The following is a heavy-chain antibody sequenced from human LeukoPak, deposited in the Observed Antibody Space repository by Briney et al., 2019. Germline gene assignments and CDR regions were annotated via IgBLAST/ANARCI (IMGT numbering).Heavy chain of an antibody. CDR1: GGSISSYY. Sequence: SETLSLTCTVSGGSISSYYRSWIRQPPGKGLEWIGYIYYSGSTNYNPSLKSRVTISVDTSKNQFSLKLSSVTAADTAVYYCARGGRGIAAAGLDYWGQGTLVTVSS. CDR2: IYYSGST. J-gene: IGHJ4*02. V-gene: IGHV4-59*01. D-gene: IGHD6-13*01. CDR3: ARGGRGIAAAGLDY.